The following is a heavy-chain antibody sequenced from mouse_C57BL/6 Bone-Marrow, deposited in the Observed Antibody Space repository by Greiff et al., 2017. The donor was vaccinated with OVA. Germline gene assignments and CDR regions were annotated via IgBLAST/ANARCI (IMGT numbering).Heavy chain of an antibody. CDR2: IDPSDSYT. CDR1: GYTFTSYW. J-gene: IGHJ3*01. CDR3: ARGPYDGYTWFAY. V-gene: IGHV1-59*01. Sequence: QVQLQQPGAELVRPGTSVKLSCKASGYTFTSYWMHWVKQRPGQGLEWIGAIDPSDSYTNYNQKFKGKATLTVDTSSSTAYMQLSSLTSEDSAVYYCARGPYDGYTWFAYWGQGTLVTVSA. D-gene: IGHD2-3*01.